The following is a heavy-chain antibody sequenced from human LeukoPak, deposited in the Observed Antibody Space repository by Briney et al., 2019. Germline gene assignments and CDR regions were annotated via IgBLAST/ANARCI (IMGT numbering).Heavy chain of an antibody. CDR2: ISSSGSTI. V-gene: IGHV3-11*01. Sequence: GGSLRLSCAASGFTFSDYYMSWIRQAPGKGLEWVSYISSSGSTIYYADSVKGRFTISRDNAKNSLYLQMNSLRAEDTAVYYCARDRDTAISSYYYYGTDVWGQGTTVTVSS. D-gene: IGHD5-18*01. CDR1: GFTFSDYY. CDR3: ARDRDTAISSYYYYGTDV. J-gene: IGHJ6*02.